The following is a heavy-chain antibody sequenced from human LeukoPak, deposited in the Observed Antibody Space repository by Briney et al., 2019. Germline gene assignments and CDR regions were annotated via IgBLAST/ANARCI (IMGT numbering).Heavy chain of an antibody. CDR2: INPDSGGT. J-gene: IGHJ5*02. CDR1: GYTFTGYY. V-gene: IGHV1-2*02. Sequence: ASVKVSCKASGYTFTGYYMHWVRQAPGQGLEWMGWINPDSGGTNYAQKFQGRVTMTRDTSISTAYMELSRLRSDDTAVYYCARDFSPDFWSGYHGNWFDPWGQGTLVTVSS. D-gene: IGHD3-3*01. CDR3: ARDFSPDFWSGYHGNWFDP.